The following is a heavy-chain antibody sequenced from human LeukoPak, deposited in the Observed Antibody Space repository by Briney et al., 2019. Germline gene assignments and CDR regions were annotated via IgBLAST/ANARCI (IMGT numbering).Heavy chain of an antibody. CDR3: ARGRPPPGYYYYYGMDV. Sequence: GGSLRLSCAASGFTFSSYGMHWVRQAPGKGLEWVAVIWYDGSNKYYADSVKGRFTISRDNSKNTLYLQMNSLRAEDTAVYYCARGRPPPGYYYYYGMDVWGQGTTVTVSS. CDR2: IWYDGSNK. J-gene: IGHJ6*02. CDR1: GFTFSSYG. V-gene: IGHV3-33*08.